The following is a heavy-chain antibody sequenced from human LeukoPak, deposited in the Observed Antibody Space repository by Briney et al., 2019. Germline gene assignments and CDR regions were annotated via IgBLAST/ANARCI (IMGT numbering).Heavy chain of an antibody. Sequence: GGSLRLSCAASGFTVSSNYMSWVRQAPGKGLEWVSVIYSGSSTYYADSVKGRFTISRDNSKNTLYLQMNSLRAEDTAVYYCARAPYYDILTGYYTRGHYFDYWGQGTLVTVSS. CDR3: ARAPYYDILTGYYTRGHYFDY. CDR2: IYSGSST. D-gene: IGHD3-9*01. CDR1: GFTVSSNY. V-gene: IGHV3-66*01. J-gene: IGHJ4*02.